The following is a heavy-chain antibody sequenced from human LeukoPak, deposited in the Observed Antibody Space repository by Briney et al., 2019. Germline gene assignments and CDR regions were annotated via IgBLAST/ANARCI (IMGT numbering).Heavy chain of an antibody. D-gene: IGHD3-10*01. CDR1: GFTFDDYG. Sequence: PGGSLRLSCAASGFTFDDYGMSWVRQAPGKGLEWVAFMRYDGSNEYYADSVKGRFTISRDNSKNTLYLQMSSLRAEDTAVYYCAKDYYGSGSLFDYWGQGTLVTVSS. J-gene: IGHJ4*02. CDR3: AKDYYGSGSLFDY. CDR2: MRYDGSNE. V-gene: IGHV3-30*02.